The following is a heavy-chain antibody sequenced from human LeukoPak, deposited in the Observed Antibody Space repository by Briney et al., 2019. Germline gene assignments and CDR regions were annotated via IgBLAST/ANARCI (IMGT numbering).Heavy chain of an antibody. CDR3: ARGSGPPVDALDI. Sequence: GGSLRLSCAASGFTFSSYSMNWVRQAPGKGLEWVSSISSSSSYIYYADSVKGRFTISRDNAKNSLYLQMNSLRAEDTAVYYCARGSGPPVDALDIWGQGTMVTVSS. D-gene: IGHD1-26*01. J-gene: IGHJ3*02. CDR2: ISSSSSYI. CDR1: GFTFSSYS. V-gene: IGHV3-21*01.